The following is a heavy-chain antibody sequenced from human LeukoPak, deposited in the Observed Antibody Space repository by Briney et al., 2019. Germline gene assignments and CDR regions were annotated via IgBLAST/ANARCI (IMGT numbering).Heavy chain of an antibody. Sequence: GESLKISCKAYEYSFSTNWIGWVRQMPGKGLEWMGLIYPGDSQSKYSPSFQGHVTFSADTSRNTAYLQWNSLKASDTAMYYCARQEIAVAGTDYFDYWGQGTLVTVSS. CDR3: ARQEIAVAGTDYFDY. CDR2: IYPGDSQS. CDR1: EYSFSTNW. D-gene: IGHD6-13*01. J-gene: IGHJ4*02. V-gene: IGHV5-51*01.